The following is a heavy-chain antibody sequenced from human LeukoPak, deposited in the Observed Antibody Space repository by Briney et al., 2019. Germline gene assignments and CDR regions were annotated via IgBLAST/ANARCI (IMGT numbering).Heavy chain of an antibody. V-gene: IGHV3-30*18. J-gene: IGHJ5*02. CDR1: GFTFSDYY. CDR3: AKDREGPNWFDP. Sequence: GGSLRLSCAASGFTFSDYYMSWIRQAPGKGLEWVAVISYDGSNKYYADSVKGRFTISRDNSKNTLYLQMNSLRAEDTAVYYCAKDREGPNWFDPWGQGTLVTVSS. CDR2: ISYDGSNK.